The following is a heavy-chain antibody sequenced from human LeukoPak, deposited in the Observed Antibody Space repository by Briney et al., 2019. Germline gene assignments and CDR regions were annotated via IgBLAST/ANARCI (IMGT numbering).Heavy chain of an antibody. J-gene: IGHJ4*02. D-gene: IGHD3-16*01. CDR2: IYYSGST. Sequence: AETLSLTCTVSGGSLSSYYWSWIRQPPGKGLEWIGYIYYSGSTNYNPSLKSRVTISVDTSKNQFSLKLSSVTAADTAVYYCARGIRGAADYWGQGTLVTVSS. V-gene: IGHV4-59*01. CDR3: ARGIRGAADY. CDR1: GGSLSSYY.